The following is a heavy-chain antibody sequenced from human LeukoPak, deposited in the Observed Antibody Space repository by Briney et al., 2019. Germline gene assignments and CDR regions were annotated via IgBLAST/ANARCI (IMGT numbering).Heavy chain of an antibody. CDR3: ARGRFYCTNGVCRVHFDY. CDR2: ISGSGGST. V-gene: IGHV3-23*01. CDR1: GFTFSSYA. Sequence: GGSLRLSCAASGFTFSSYAMSWVRQAPGKGREWVSAISGSGGSTYYADSVKGRFTISRDNSKNTLYLQMNSLRAEDTAVYYCARGRFYCTNGVCRVHFDYWGQGTLVTVSS. D-gene: IGHD2-8*01. J-gene: IGHJ4*02.